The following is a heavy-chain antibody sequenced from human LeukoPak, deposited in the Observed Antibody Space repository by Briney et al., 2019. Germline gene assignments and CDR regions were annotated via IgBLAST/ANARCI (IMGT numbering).Heavy chain of an antibody. Sequence: SETLSPTCSVSSRSISSLYWTCVRQPAWKGLGWIGRVNTSGSTHYNPSLKDRATMSLGTSKNQLSLRLPSVTVAGTAVYYCARGLGGASYYMDAWGKGTTVTVSS. J-gene: IGHJ6*03. CDR1: SRSISSLY. D-gene: IGHD3-16*01. V-gene: IGHV4-4*07. CDR2: VNTSGST. CDR3: ARGLGGASYYMDA.